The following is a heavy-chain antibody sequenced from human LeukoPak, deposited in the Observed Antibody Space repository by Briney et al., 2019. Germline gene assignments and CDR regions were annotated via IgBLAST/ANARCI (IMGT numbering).Heavy chain of an antibody. CDR2: IWYDGSNK. CDR1: GFTFSSYG. CDR3: ARDWQNYYGMDV. V-gene: IGHV3-33*01. Sequence: EGSLRLSCAASGFTFSSYGMHWVRQAPGKGLEWVAVIWYDGSNKYYADSVKGRFTISRDNSKNTLYLQMNSLRAEDTAAYYCARDWQNYYGMDVWGQGTTVTVSS. J-gene: IGHJ6*02.